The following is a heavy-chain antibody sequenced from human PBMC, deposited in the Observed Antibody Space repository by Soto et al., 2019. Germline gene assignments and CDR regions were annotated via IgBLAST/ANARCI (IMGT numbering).Heavy chain of an antibody. CDR2: IYYSGST. CDR1: GGSISSYY. D-gene: IGHD3-10*01. Sequence: SETLSLTCTVSGGSISSYYWSWIRQPPGKGLEWIGYIYYSGSTNYNPSLKSRVTISVDTSKNQFSLKLSSATAADPAAYYCTSAPRDKTFVCGMDVWGQGTTVTVSS. CDR3: TSAPRDKTFVCGMDV. J-gene: IGHJ6*02. V-gene: IGHV4-59*12.